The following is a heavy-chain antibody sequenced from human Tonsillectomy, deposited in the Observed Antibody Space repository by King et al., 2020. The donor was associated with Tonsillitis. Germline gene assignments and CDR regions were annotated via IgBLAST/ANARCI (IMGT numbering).Heavy chain of an antibody. CDR3: AKDASGSLGRFDP. V-gene: IGHV3-23*04. CDR2: ISGSGSGT. J-gene: IGHJ5*02. D-gene: IGHD3-10*01. Sequence: DVQLVESGGGLAQPGGSLRLSCAASGFTFYNYAMTCVRQTPGKGLEWVSTISGSGSGTYYADSVQGRFTISRDNSKSTLYLQMNSLRAEDTAIYYCAKDASGSLGRFDPWGQGTLVTVSS. CDR1: GFTFYNYA.